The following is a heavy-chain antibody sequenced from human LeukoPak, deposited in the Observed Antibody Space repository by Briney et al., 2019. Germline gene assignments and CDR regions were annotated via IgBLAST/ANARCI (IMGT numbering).Heavy chain of an antibody. V-gene: IGHV3-15*01. CDR3: TTYYYDSSDLDAFDI. D-gene: IGHD3-22*01. J-gene: IGHJ3*02. CDR1: GFTFSNAW. CDR2: IKSKTDGGTT. Sequence: TAGGSLRLSCAASGFTFSNAWMSWVRQAPGKGLEWVGRIKSKTDGGTTDYAAPVKGRFTISRDDSKNTLYLQMNSLKTEDTAVYYCTTYYYDSSDLDAFDIWGQGTMVTVSS.